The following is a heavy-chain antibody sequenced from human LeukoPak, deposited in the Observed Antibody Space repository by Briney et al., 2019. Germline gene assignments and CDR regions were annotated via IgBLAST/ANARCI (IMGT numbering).Heavy chain of an antibody. CDR1: GFTFSSYE. CDR2: ISSSGSTI. Sequence: GGSLRLSCAASGFTFSSYEMNWVRQAPGKGLEWVSYISSSGSTIYYGDSVKGRFTISRDDAENSLFLQMNSLRAEDTATYYCARGEFGDYYYFYMDVWGKGTTVTVSS. D-gene: IGHD2/OR15-2a*01. CDR3: ARGEFGDYYYFYMDV. V-gene: IGHV3-48*03. J-gene: IGHJ6*03.